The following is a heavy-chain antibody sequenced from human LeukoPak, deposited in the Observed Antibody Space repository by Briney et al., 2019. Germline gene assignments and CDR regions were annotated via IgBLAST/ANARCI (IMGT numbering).Heavy chain of an antibody. Sequence: ASVTVSCTSSGYTFTSYGISWVRQAPGQGLEWMGWISAYNGNTNYAQKLQGRVTMTTDTSTSTAYMELRSLRSDDTAVYYCARDAPLAMVRGLVIWGQGTLVTVSS. V-gene: IGHV1-18*01. CDR1: GYTFTSYG. CDR3: ARDAPLAMVRGLVI. CDR2: ISAYNGNT. J-gene: IGHJ4*02. D-gene: IGHD3-10*01.